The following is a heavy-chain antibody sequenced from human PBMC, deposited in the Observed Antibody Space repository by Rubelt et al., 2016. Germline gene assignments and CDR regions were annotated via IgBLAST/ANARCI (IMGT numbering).Heavy chain of an antibody. CDR3: ARGTSESGDAFDI. CDR2: INHSGST. J-gene: IGHJ3*02. D-gene: IGHD1-26*01. Sequence: QVQLQQWGAGLLKPSETLSLTCAVYGGSFSGYYWSWIRQPPGKGLEWIGDINHSGSTNYNPSLKSRVTISGATAKNQFSLKLSSVTAADTAVYYCARGTSESGDAFDIWGQGTMVTVSS. CDR1: GGSFSGYY. V-gene: IGHV4-34*01.